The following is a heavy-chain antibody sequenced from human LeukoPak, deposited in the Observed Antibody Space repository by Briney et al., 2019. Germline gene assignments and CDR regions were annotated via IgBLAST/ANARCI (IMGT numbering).Heavy chain of an antibody. CDR2: IDYNEGRT. CDR1: EFTLITYS. CDR3: ARVGDQGAFDI. J-gene: IGHJ3*02. Sequence: PGGPLSLSFAPPEFTLITYSMNWAPQFPGKDLEYVSAIDYNEGRTFYANSVKGRFTISRDNSKNTLYLQMGSLRAEDMAVYYCARVGDQGAFDIWGQGTMVTVSS. V-gene: IGHV3-64*01. D-gene: IGHD3-10*01.